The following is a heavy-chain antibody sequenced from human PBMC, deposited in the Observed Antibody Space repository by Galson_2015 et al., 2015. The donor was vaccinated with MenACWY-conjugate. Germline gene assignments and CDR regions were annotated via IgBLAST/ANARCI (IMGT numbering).Heavy chain of an antibody. Sequence: SLRLSCAASGFTFSSYAMSWVRQAPGKGLEWVSHINTRGIYTNYADSVRGRLTISRDNAENSLFLQMNNLRAEDTAVYYCVRLSHYVIGTGAFDLWGQGAVVTVSS. J-gene: IGHJ3*01. CDR1: GFTFSSYA. CDR3: VRLSHYVIGTGAFDL. D-gene: IGHD1-14*01. V-gene: IGHV3-11*06. CDR2: INTRGIYT.